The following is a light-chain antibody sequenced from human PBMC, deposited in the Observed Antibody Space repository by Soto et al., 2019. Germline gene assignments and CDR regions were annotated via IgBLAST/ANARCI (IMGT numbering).Light chain of an antibody. Sequence: QSALTHPPSVSGSPGQSVTISCTGTSSDVGSYNRVSWYQQPPGTAPKLMIYEVINRPSGVPDRFSGSKSGNTASLTISGLQAEDEADYSCSSYTSSSTLYVFGTGTKLTVL. CDR1: SSDVGSYNR. CDR3: SSYTSSSTLYV. J-gene: IGLJ1*01. CDR2: EVI. V-gene: IGLV2-18*02.